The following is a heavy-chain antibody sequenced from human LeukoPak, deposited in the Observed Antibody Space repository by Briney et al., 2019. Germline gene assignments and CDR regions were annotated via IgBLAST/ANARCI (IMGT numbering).Heavy chain of an antibody. D-gene: IGHD3-16*01. CDR2: IIPIFGTA. CDR1: GGTFSSYA. CDR3: AREGLAGGYYFDY. Sequence: SVKVSCKASGGTFSSYAISWVRQAPGQGLEWMGGIIPIFGTANYAQKFQGRVTITADESTSAAYMELSSLRSEDTAVYYCAREGLAGGYYFDYWGQGTLVTVSS. J-gene: IGHJ4*02. V-gene: IGHV1-69*13.